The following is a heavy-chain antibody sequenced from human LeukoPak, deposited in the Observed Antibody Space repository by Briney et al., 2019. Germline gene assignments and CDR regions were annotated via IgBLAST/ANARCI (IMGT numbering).Heavy chain of an antibody. V-gene: IGHV4-4*07. D-gene: IGHD4-23*01. J-gene: IGHJ3*01. CDR2: FYTSGST. CDR1: GGSISSYY. Sequence: PSETLSLTCTVSGGSISSYYWSWIRQPAGKGLEWIGRFYTSGSTNYNPSLKSRVTMSVDTSKNQFSLKLSSVTAADTAVYYCARPSLDYGGIDAFDFWGQGTLVTVSS. CDR3: ARPSLDYGGIDAFDF.